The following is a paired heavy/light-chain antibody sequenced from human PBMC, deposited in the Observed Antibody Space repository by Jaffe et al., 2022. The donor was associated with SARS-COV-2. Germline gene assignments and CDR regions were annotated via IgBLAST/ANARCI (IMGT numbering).Heavy chain of an antibody. CDR1: EFTFSSYA. D-gene: IGHD2-2*01. J-gene: IGHJ4*02. V-gene: IGHV3-23*01. Sequence: EGQLLESGGDLVQPGGSLRLSCTASEFTFSSYAMSWVRQAPGKGLEWVSVVSPNSGTTYYADSVEGRFTISRDNSKNTLYLQMNSLRGEDTAVYYCAKCDRVTSCRAFDHWGQGTLVTVSS. CDR3: AKCDRVTSCRAFDH. CDR2: VSPNSGTT.
Light chain of an antibody. V-gene: IGKV3-11*01. CDR3: QQRGNWPLT. CDR1: QTVSNY. J-gene: IGKJ5*01. Sequence: EIVLTQSPATLSLSPGERATLSCRASQTVSNYLAWYQQKPGQAPRLVIYDASNRATGIPARFSGSGSGTDFTLTISSLEPEDFAVYYCQQRGNWPLTFGQGTRLEIK. CDR2: DAS.